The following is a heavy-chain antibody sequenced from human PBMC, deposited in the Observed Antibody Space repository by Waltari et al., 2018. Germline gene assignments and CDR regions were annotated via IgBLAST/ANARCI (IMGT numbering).Heavy chain of an antibody. V-gene: IGHV4-38-2*01. Sequence: QVQLQESGPGLVKPSETLSLTCAVSGYSISSGYYWGWIRQPPGKGLEWIGSIYHSGSNYYNPSLKSRVTISVDTSKNQFSLKLSSVTAADTAVYYCAVLRGIAARSRFDPWGQGTLVTVSS. CDR3: AVLRGIAARSRFDP. CDR2: IYHSGSN. CDR1: GYSISSGYY. J-gene: IGHJ5*02. D-gene: IGHD6-6*01.